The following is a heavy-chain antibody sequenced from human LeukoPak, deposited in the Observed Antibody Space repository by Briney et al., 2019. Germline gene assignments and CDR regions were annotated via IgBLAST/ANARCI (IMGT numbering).Heavy chain of an antibody. J-gene: IGHJ4*02. CDR1: GYTFTGYY. Sequence: EASVKVSCKASGYTFTGYYMHWVRQAPGQGLEWMGWINPNSGGTNYAQKFQGRVTMTRDTSISTAYMELTRLRSDDTAVYYCAFDTVSGSYGAIDYWGQGTLVTVSS. D-gene: IGHD1-26*01. CDR2: INPNSGGT. V-gene: IGHV1-2*02. CDR3: AFDTVSGSYGAIDY.